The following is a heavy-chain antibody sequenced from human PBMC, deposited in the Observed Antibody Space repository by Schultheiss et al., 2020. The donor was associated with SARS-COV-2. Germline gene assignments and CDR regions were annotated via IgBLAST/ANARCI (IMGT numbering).Heavy chain of an antibody. V-gene: IGHV3-23*01. Sequence: GGSLRLSCAASGFTFSSYAMHWVRQVPGKGLEWVSTISGSDGSTSYADSVKGRFTISRDNSKNTLYLQMNSLRAEDTAVYYCARYGSANYYNGDYWGQGTLVTVSS. J-gene: IGHJ4*02. D-gene: IGHD3-10*01. CDR3: ARYGSANYYNGDY. CDR1: GFTFSSYA. CDR2: ISGSDGST.